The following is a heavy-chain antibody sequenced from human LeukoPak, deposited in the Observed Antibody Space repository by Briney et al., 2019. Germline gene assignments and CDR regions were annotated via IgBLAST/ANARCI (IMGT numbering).Heavy chain of an antibody. CDR2: IHYIADDT. D-gene: IGHD6-19*01. CDR1: GFTLNNYA. CDR3: ARCVTGWPNWFAP. J-gene: IGHJ5*02. V-gene: IGHV3-23*01. Sequence: GGSLRLSCVASGFTLNNYAMAWVRQAPGKGLEWVASIHYIADDTYYADFVGGRFTISRDSSKNTLYLQLNGLRVEDTAIYYCARCVTGWPNWFAPWGQGTLVTVSS.